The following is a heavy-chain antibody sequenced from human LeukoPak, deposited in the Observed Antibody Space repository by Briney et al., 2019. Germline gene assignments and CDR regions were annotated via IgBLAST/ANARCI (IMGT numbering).Heavy chain of an antibody. V-gene: IGHV4-4*02. CDR1: GGSVISGNW. Sequence: SETLSLTCAVSGGSVISGNWWSWVRQPPGKGLEWIGEIYHSGRTNYNPSLKSRVTISLDKSKNQFSLNLSSVTAADTALYYCASSDGQPPRFDSSYDVFDYWGQGTLVTVSS. J-gene: IGHJ4*02. D-gene: IGHD3-3*01. CDR3: ASSDGQPPRFDSSYDVFDY. CDR2: IYHSGRT.